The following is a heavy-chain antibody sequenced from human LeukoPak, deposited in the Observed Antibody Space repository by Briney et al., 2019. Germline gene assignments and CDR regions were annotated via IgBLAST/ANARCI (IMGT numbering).Heavy chain of an antibody. D-gene: IGHD5-18*01. CDR3: ARGRRSRRYRYGYYYYMDV. J-gene: IGHJ6*03. V-gene: IGHV4-34*01. Sequence: SETLSLTCAVYGGSFSGYYWSWVRQPPGKGLEWIGEINHSGSTNYNAYLNRRVTISVDASKNQFPLKRSSVTAADTAVYYCARGRRSRRYRYGYYYYMDVWSKATTVTAYS. CDR2: INHSGST. CDR1: GGSFSGYY.